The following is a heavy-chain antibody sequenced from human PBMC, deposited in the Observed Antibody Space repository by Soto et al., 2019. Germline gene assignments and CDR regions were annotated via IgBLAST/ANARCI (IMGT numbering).Heavy chain of an antibody. CDR3: ARSYRRYCSGGSCYSYYYYYMDV. Sequence: QVQLQESGPGLVKPSETLSLTCTVSGGSISSYYWSWIRQPPGKGLEWIGYIYYSGSTNYNPSLKSRVTISGDTSKNPFSLKLSSVTAADTAVYYCARSYRRYCSGGSCYSYYYYYMDVWGKGTTVTVSS. CDR2: IYYSGST. J-gene: IGHJ6*03. D-gene: IGHD2-15*01. CDR1: GGSISSYY. V-gene: IGHV4-59*01.